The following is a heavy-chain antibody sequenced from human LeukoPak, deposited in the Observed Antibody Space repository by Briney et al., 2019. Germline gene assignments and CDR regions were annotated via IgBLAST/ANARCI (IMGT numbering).Heavy chain of an antibody. CDR1: GGTFSSYA. J-gene: IGHJ6*02. D-gene: IGHD2-21*02. V-gene: IGHV1-69*04. Sequence: SVNVSCKASGGTFSSYAISWVRQAPGQGLEWMGRIIPILGIANYAQKFQGRVTITADKSTSTAYMELSSLRSEDTAVYYCARGIPCRGDCYQYGMDIWGQGTTVTVSS. CDR3: ARGIPCRGDCYQYGMDI. CDR2: IIPILGIA.